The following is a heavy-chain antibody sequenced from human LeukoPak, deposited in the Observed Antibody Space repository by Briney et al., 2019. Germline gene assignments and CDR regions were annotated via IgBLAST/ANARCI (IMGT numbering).Heavy chain of an antibody. V-gene: IGHV4-59*08. J-gene: IGHJ4*02. CDR3: ARLPRGYSGYDSALDY. CDR2: IYYSGST. D-gene: IGHD5-12*01. CDR1: GGSIRPNY. Sequence: SETLSLTCTVSGGSIRPNYWSWIRQPPGKGLEWIGYIYYSGSTNYNPSLKSRVTISVDTSKNQFSLKLSSVTAADTAVYYCARLPRGYSGYDSALDYWGQGTLVTVSS.